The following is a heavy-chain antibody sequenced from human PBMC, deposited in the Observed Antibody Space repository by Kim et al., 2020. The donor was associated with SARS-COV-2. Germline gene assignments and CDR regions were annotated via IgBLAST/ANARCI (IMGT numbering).Heavy chain of an antibody. Sequence: SETLSLTCTVSGYSISSGYYWGWIRQPPGKGLEWIGSIYHSGSTYYNPSLKSRVTISVDTSKNQFSLKLSSVTAADTAVYYCARVFGIAAAGTAFDYWGQGTLVTVSS. D-gene: IGHD6-13*01. J-gene: IGHJ4*02. CDR1: GYSISSGYY. CDR2: IYHSGST. CDR3: ARVFGIAAAGTAFDY. V-gene: IGHV4-38-2*02.